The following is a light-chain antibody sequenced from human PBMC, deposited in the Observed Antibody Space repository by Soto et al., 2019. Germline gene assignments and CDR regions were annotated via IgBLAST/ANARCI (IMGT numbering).Light chain of an antibody. CDR1: QGISNY. J-gene: IGKJ4*01. CDR2: ATS. V-gene: IGKV1-9*01. CDR3: QQFRTYPLT. Sequence: DIQLTQSPSFLSASVGDRVTITCRASQGISNYLAWYQQKPGKAPNLLIYATSPLQNGVPSRFSGSGSGTEFTLTISSLQHEDFATYYCQQFRTYPLTFGGGTKVEI.